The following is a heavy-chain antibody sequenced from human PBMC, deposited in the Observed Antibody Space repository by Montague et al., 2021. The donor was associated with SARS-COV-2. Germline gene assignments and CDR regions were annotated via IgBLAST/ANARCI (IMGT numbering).Heavy chain of an antibody. D-gene: IGHD5-12*01. Sequence: SETLSLTCTVSGSISGYYWTWIRQSAGKGLEWIGRISSSGGIDYNTSLKSRATMSLDTSKIQLSLKLSSVTAADTAVYYCARQYIGYNRRFDYWGQGALVTASP. CDR1: GSISGYY. CDR3: ARQYIGYNRRFDY. CDR2: ISSSGGI. J-gene: IGHJ4*02. V-gene: IGHV4-4*07.